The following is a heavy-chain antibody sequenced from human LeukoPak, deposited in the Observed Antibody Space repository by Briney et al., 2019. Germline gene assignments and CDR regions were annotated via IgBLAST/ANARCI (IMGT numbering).Heavy chain of an antibody. D-gene: IGHD3-22*01. CDR3: ATYYGGGYMDV. Sequence: GGSLRLSCAASGFTVDSYSMNWVRQAPGKGLELVSSITSSSSYINYADSVKGRFTISRDNAKNSLYLQMNSLRAEDTAVYYCATYYGGGYMDVWGKGTTVTVSS. CDR1: GFTVDSYS. J-gene: IGHJ6*03. V-gene: IGHV3-21*01. CDR2: ITSSSSYI.